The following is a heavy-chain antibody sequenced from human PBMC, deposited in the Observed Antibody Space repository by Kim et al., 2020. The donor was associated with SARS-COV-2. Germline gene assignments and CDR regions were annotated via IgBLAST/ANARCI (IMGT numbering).Heavy chain of an antibody. CDR3: AKVVNYYDSSGYPQADHY. D-gene: IGHD3-22*01. J-gene: IGHJ4*02. V-gene: IGHV1-69*02. Sequence: SVKVSCKASGGTFSSYTISWVRQAPGQGLEWMGRIIPILGIANYAQKFQGRVTITADKSTSTAYMELSSLRSEDTAVYYCAKVVNYYDSSGYPQADHYWGQGTLVTVSS. CDR2: IIPILGIA. CDR1: GGTFSSYT.